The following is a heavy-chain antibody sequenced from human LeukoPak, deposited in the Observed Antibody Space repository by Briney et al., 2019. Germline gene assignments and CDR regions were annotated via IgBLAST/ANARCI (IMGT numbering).Heavy chain of an antibody. CDR3: ARGAWSGYIDY. CDR2: INHSGST. J-gene: IGHJ4*02. V-gene: IGHV4-34*01. D-gene: IGHD3-3*01. CDR1: GGSFSGYY. Sequence: PSETLSLTCAVYGGSFSGYYWSWIRQPPGKGLEWIGEINHSGSTNYNPSLKSRVTISVDTSKNQFSLKLSSVTAADTDVYYCARGAWSGYIDYWGQGTLVTVSS.